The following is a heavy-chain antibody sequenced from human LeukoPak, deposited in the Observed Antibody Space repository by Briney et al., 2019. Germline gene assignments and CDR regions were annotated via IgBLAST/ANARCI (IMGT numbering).Heavy chain of an antibody. CDR1: GVSISTYY. CDR3: ARDKAHSYGRYFDP. J-gene: IGHJ5*02. V-gene: IGHV4-59*01. CDR2: ISNGRT. D-gene: IGHD5-18*01. Sequence: PSETLSLSCTVSGVSISTYYWNWIRQTPGKGLEWIGHISNGRTDYNPSLKSRVTISVDTSKNQFSLKLTSVTAADTAVYYCARDKAHSYGRYFDPWGQGALVIVSS.